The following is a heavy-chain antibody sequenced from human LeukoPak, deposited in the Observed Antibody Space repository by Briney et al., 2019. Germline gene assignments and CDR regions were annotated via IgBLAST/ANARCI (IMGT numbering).Heavy chain of an antibody. CDR2: IYNSGST. CDR1: GFTVSSNY. V-gene: IGHV3-66*01. CDR3: VRYGRRANDQPFDV. J-gene: IGHJ3*01. D-gene: IGHD1-1*01. Sequence: QAGGSLRLSCAASGFTVSSNYMSWVRQAPGKGLEWVSVIYNSGSTYYADSVRGRFLISRDNSKNTLYLQMNNLRAEDTAVYYCVRYGRRANDQPFDVWGQGTMVTVSS.